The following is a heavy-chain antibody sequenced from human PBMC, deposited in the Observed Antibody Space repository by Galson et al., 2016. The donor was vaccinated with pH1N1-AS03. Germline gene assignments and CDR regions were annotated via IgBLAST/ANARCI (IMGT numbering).Heavy chain of an antibody. CDR1: GFTFSSYA. D-gene: IGHD6-19*01. V-gene: IGHV3-23*01. J-gene: IGHJ4*02. Sequence: SLRLSCAASGFTFSSYALSWVRQAPGKGLEWVSTISGSGGTTYYADSVKGWFTISRDNSKNTLYLQMNSLRAEDTAVYYCAKRVAVAGTSPVYYFDYWGQGTLVTVSS. CDR3: AKRVAVAGTSPVYYFDY. CDR2: ISGSGGTT.